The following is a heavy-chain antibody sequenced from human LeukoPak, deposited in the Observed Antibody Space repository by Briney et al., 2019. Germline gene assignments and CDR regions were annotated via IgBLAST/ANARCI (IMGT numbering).Heavy chain of an antibody. CDR2: IRYDGSNK. Sequence: GGSLRLSCAASGFTFSSYGMHWVRQAPGKGLEWVAFIRYDGSNKYYADSVKGRFTISRDNSKNTLYLQMNSLRAEDTAVYYCARDTYGPYSYGYVPDYYNSYGMDVWGQGTTVTVSS. D-gene: IGHD5-18*01. CDR1: GFTFSSYG. J-gene: IGHJ6*02. V-gene: IGHV3-30*02. CDR3: ARDTYGPYSYGYVPDYYNSYGMDV.